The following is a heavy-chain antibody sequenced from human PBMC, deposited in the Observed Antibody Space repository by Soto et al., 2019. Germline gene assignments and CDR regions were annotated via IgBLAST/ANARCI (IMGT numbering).Heavy chain of an antibody. CDR3: ARYSGSWYYSYYGMDV. CDR2: IYYSGSN. D-gene: IGHD6-13*01. CDR1: GGSISSSSYY. V-gene: IGHV4-39*01. J-gene: IGHJ6*02. Sequence: SETLSLTCTVSGGSISSSSYYWGCIRQPPGKGLGWIGSIYYSGSNYYNPSIKSRVTISVNTSKNQFSLKLSSVTAANTAVYYSARYSGSWYYSYYGMDVRGQGTTVTVSS.